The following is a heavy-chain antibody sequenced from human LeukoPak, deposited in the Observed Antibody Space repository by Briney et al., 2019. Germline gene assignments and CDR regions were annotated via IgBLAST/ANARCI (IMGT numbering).Heavy chain of an antibody. CDR2: INPSGGRT. CDR1: GYTFTNYH. D-gene: IGHD3-10*01. Sequence: ASVKVSCKASGYTFTNYHMHWVRQAPGQGLEWMGIINPSGGRTSYAQKFQGRVTMTRDMSTSTVYMELSSLISEDTAVYYCARANMVRGVGSFFDRNWFDPWGQGALVTVSS. J-gene: IGHJ5*02. CDR3: ARANMVRGVGSFFDRNWFDP. V-gene: IGHV1-46*01.